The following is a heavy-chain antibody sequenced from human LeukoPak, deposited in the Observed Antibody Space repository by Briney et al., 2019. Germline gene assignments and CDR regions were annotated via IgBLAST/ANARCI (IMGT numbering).Heavy chain of an antibody. V-gene: IGHV3-23*01. CDR2: IGAGGTFT. CDR1: GFTFSSYG. D-gene: IGHD4-17*01. J-gene: IGHJ4*02. CDR3: AKDLDYATCGYYFDY. Sequence: GGSLRLSCTASGFTFSSYGMNWVRQAPGKGLEWVAGIGAGGTFTYYADSVKGRFTIIRYNSRNTLYLQMNSLRADDTAVYYCAKDLDYATCGYYFDYWGQGTLVTVSS.